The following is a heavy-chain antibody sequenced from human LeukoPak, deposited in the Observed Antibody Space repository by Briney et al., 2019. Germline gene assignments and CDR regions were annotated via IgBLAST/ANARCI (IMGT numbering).Heavy chain of an antibody. Sequence: GGSLRLSCAASGFTFSSYAMSWVRQAPGKGLEWVSAISGSGGSTYYADSVKGRFTISRDNSKNTLYLQMNSLRAEDTAVYYCANSPNYYDSSGYYHYLDYWGQGTLVTVSS. CDR1: GFTFSSYA. CDR3: ANSPNYYDSSGYYHYLDY. J-gene: IGHJ4*02. CDR2: ISGSGGST. D-gene: IGHD3-22*01. V-gene: IGHV3-23*01.